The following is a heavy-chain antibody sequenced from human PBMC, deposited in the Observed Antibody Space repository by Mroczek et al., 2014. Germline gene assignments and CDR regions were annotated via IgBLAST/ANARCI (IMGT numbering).Heavy chain of an antibody. V-gene: IGHV4-59*01. J-gene: IGHJ4*02. CDR1: GGSISSYY. CDR3: AREATDCSGGSCYSAGSNYFDY. D-gene: IGHD2-15*01. CDR2: IYYSGST. Sequence: QVQLQQWGPGLVKPSETLSLTCTVSGGSISSYYWSWIRQPPGKGLEWIGYIYYSGSTNYNPSLKSRVTISVDTSKNQFSLKLSSVTAADTAVYYCAREATDCSGGSCYSAGSNYFDYWGQGTLVTVSS.